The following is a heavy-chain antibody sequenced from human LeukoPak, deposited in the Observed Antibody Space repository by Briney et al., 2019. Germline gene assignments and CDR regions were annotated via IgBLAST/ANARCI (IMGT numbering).Heavy chain of an antibody. D-gene: IGHD4-23*01. J-gene: IGHJ4*02. V-gene: IGHV3-23*01. CDR3: AKKETVVSPGNYFDH. CDR2: INDGGYNS. CDR1: GFTFSNYD. Sequence: PGGSLRLSCAASGFTFSNYDMNWVRQAPGKGPEWVSAINDGGYNSYYADSVRGRFTISRDNAKNTLYPQMNSLRAEDTAVYYCAKKETVVSPGNYFDHWGQGTLVTVSS.